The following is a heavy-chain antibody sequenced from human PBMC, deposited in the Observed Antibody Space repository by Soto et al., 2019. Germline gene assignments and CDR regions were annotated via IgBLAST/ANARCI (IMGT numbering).Heavy chain of an antibody. CDR1: GFTFNNYA. Sequence: ESGGGLVQPGGSLRLSCAASGFTFNNYAMTWVRQAPGKGPEWVSTVLQSGDGTFYADSVRGRFIISRDNSKDTLYLQMNSLRAEDTAVYQCVRDYYHISGSHYDIPLDSWGQGTLVTVSS. CDR3: VRDYYHISGSHYDIPLDS. D-gene: IGHD3-10*01. CDR2: VLQSGDGT. V-gene: IGHV3-23*01. J-gene: IGHJ4*02.